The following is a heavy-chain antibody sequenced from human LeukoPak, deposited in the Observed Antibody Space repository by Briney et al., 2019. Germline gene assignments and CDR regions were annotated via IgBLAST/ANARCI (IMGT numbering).Heavy chain of an antibody. Sequence: PGGSLRLSCAASGFTFSSYAMHWVRQAPGKGLEWVAVISHDGSNKYYADSVKGRFTISRDNSKNTLYLQMNSLRAEDTAVYYCARVSSGNNLDYWGQGTLVTVSS. V-gene: IGHV3-30*14. CDR1: GFTFSSYA. CDR3: ARVSSGNNLDY. D-gene: IGHD3-22*01. CDR2: ISHDGSNK. J-gene: IGHJ4*02.